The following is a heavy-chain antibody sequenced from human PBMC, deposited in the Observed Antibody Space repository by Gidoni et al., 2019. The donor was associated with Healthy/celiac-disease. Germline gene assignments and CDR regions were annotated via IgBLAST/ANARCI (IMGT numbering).Heavy chain of an antibody. V-gene: IGHV3-33*01. CDR2: IWYDGSNK. D-gene: IGHD3-22*01. J-gene: IGHJ4*02. Sequence: QVQLVESGGGVVQPGRSLRLSCAASGFPFSSSGMHWVRQAPGQGLEWVAVIWYDGSNKYYADSVKGRFTISRDNSKNTLYLQMNSLRAEDTAVYYCAREGYDSSGYYPMFDYWGQGTLVTVSS. CDR1: GFPFSSSG. CDR3: AREGYDSSGYYPMFDY.